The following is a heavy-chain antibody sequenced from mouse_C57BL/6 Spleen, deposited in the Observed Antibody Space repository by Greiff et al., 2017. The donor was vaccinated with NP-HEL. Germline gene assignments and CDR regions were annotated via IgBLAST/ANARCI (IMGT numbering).Heavy chain of an antibody. CDR1: GFTFSDYY. V-gene: IGHV5-12*01. D-gene: IGHD2-10*01. CDR2: ISNGGGST. CDR3: ARQRGTYYGNYGGFDY. J-gene: IGHJ2*01. Sequence: EVQRVESGGGLVQPGGSLKLSCAASGFTFSDYYMYWVRQTPEKRLEWVAYISNGGGSTYYPDTVKGRFTISRDNAKNTLYLQMSRLKSEDTAMYYCARQRGTYYGNYGGFDYWGQGTTLTVSS.